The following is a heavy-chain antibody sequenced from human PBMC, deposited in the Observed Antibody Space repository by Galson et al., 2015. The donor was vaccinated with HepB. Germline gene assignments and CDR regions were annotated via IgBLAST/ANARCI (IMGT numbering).Heavy chain of an antibody. D-gene: IGHD6-13*01. CDR1: GFTFSSYS. CDR3: ARDRRMASQQPRGSYGMDV. Sequence: SLRLSCAASGFTFSSYSMNWVRQAPGKGLEWVAVISYDGSNKYYADSVKGRFTISRDNSKNTLYLQMNSLRAEDTAVYYCARDRRMASQQPRGSYGMDVWGQGTTVTVSS. J-gene: IGHJ6*02. CDR2: ISYDGSNK. V-gene: IGHV3-30*03.